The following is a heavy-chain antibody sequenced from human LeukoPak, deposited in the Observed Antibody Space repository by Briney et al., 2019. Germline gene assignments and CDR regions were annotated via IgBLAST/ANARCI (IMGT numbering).Heavy chain of an antibody. CDR2: IYTSGST. Sequence: SETLSLTCPVSGVSIRSYYWSWIRQPPGKRLKWIGYIYTSGSTNHNPSLKSRVTISVDTSKNQFSLKLSSVTAADTAVYYCARHVSTSESENFDYWGQGTLVTVSS. CDR1: GVSIRSYY. J-gene: IGHJ4*02. D-gene: IGHD3-10*02. CDR3: ARHVSTSESENFDY. V-gene: IGHV4-4*09.